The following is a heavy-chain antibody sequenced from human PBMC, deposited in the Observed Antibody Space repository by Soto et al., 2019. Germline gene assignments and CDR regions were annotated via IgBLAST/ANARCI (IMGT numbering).Heavy chain of an antibody. CDR3: ASLFPGFGYFDY. CDR1: GGSISSYY. Sequence: SETLSLTCTVSGGSISSYYWSWIRQPPGKGLEWIGYIYYSGSTNYNPSLKSRVTISVDTSKNQFSLKLSSVTAADTAVYYCASLFPGFGYFDYWGQGTLVTVSS. D-gene: IGHD2-21*01. V-gene: IGHV4-59*01. CDR2: IYYSGST. J-gene: IGHJ4*02.